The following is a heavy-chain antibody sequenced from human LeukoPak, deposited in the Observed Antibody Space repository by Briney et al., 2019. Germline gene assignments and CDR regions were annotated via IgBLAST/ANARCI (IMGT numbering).Heavy chain of an antibody. J-gene: IGHJ4*02. V-gene: IGHV3-30*09. Sequence: PGGSLRLSCVASGFTSGFTFSYYAMHWVRQAPGKGLEWVAFISNDGDNRYFADSVKGRFAISRDNSKNTVYPQMNSLGAEDTAVYYCADSDGYYYDVWGQGTLVTVS. CDR3: ADSDGYYYDV. CDR1: GFTFSYYA. D-gene: IGHD5-24*01. CDR2: ISNDGDNR.